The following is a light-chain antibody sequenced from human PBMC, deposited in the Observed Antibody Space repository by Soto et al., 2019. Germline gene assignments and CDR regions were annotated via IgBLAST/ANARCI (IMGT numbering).Light chain of an antibody. J-gene: IGKJ2*01. V-gene: IGKV1-39*01. CDR3: QQSYSTPT. Sequence: SXGDRVTITCRASQSISSYLNWYQQKXXXAXXLLXYAASXXQSXXPSRFSGSGSGTXFTLXISSLQPEDFATYYCQQSYSTPTFGQGTKLEIK. CDR2: AAS. CDR1: QSISSY.